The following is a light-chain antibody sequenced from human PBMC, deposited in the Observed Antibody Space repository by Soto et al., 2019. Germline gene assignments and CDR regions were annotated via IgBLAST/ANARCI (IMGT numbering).Light chain of an antibody. CDR1: SSDVGIYNY. CDR2: DVS. V-gene: IGLV2-14*03. Sequence: QSALTQPASVSGSPGQSITISCTGTSSDVGIYNYVSWYQQRPGKAPQLMIFDVSSRPSGVSNRFSGSKSGNTASLTISGLQAEDEADYYCNSYTPSGAVIFGGGTKLTVL. J-gene: IGLJ2*01. CDR3: NSYTPSGAVI.